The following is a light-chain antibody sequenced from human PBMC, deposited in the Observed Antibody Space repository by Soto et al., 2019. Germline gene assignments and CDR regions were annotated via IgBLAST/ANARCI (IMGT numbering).Light chain of an antibody. CDR2: AAS. CDR3: QQSYSTPYT. V-gene: IGKV1-39*01. CDR1: QSISSY. J-gene: IGKJ2*01. Sequence: DIQMTQSPSSLSASVGDRVTITCRASQSISSYLNWYQQKPGKAPKLLIYAASSLQRGVPSRFSGSGPGTDFTLTISSLQPEDVATYYCQQSYSTPYTFGQGTKLEIK.